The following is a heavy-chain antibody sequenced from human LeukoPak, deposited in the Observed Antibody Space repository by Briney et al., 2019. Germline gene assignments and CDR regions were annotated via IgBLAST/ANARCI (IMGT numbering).Heavy chain of an antibody. CDR3: ARRWNARLYNWFDP. Sequence: SETLSLTCHVSRDSISNYYWSWIRQSPGKGLEWMGYIYYTGSTNYNPSLKSRVTISVDTSKNHFSLKVSSVTAADTAVYYCARRWNARLYNWFDPWGQGTLVTVSS. D-gene: IGHD1-1*01. CDR2: IYYTGST. J-gene: IGHJ5*02. V-gene: IGHV4-59*12. CDR1: RDSISNYY.